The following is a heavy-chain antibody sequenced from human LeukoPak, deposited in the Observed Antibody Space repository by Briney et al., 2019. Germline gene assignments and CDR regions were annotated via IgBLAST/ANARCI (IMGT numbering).Heavy chain of an antibody. J-gene: IGHJ3*02. CDR3: ARDSITASDAFDT. CDR2: ISSSGSTI. V-gene: IGHV3-11*01. D-gene: IGHD5-12*01. CDR1: GFTFSDYY. Sequence: PGGSLRLSCAASGFTFSDYYMSWIRQAPGKGLEWVSYISSSGSTIYYADSVKGRFTISRDNAKNSLYLQMNSLRAEDTAVYYCARDSITASDAFDTWGQGTMVTVSS.